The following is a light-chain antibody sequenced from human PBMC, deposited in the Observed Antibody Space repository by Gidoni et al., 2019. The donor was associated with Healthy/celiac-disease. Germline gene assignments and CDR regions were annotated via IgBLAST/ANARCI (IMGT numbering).Light chain of an antibody. Sequence: IVLTQSPGTLSLSPGERATLSCRASQSVRSDYLAWYQQKPGQAPRLLIYCASSRATGITDRFSGSGSGTDFTLTISRLELEDFAVYYCLQYGSSPWTFGQGTKVEI. CDR3: LQYGSSPWT. CDR2: CAS. CDR1: QSVRSDY. J-gene: IGKJ1*01. V-gene: IGKV3-20*01.